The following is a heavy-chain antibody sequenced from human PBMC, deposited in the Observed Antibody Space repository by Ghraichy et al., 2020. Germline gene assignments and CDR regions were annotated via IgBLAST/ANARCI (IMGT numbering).Heavy chain of an antibody. CDR3: AKDLYVSGYAITWVYSSGWSYYYYGMDV. CDR1: GFTFSSYG. Sequence: LSLTCAASGFTFSSYGMHWVRQAPGKGLEWVAFIRYDGSNKYYADSVKGRFTISRDNSKNTLYLQMNSLRAEDTAVYYCAKDLYVSGYAITWVYSSGWSYYYYGMDVWGQGTTVTVSS. CDR2: IRYDGSNK. J-gene: IGHJ6*02. D-gene: IGHD6-19*01. V-gene: IGHV3-30*02.